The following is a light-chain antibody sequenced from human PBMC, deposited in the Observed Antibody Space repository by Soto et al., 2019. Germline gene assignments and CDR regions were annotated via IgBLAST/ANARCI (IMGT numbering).Light chain of an antibody. J-gene: IGKJ5*01. CDR1: QSVSSF. Sequence: EIVLTQSPATLSLSPGERVTLSCRASQSVSSFLAWYQQKPGQAPRLLIYDASNRATGIPARFSGSGSGTDFTLTISSLESEDFAVYYCQQRANWPPITFGQGTQLEIK. CDR3: QQRANWPPIT. V-gene: IGKV3-11*01. CDR2: DAS.